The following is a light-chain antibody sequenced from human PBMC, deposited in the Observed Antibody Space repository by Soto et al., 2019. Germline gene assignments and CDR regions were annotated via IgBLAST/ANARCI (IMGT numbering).Light chain of an antibody. CDR3: QQYNSYPRT. CDR1: QSISTW. CDR2: GAS. V-gene: IGKV1-5*03. J-gene: IGKJ1*01. Sequence: DIQMTQSPSTLSASVGDRVTVTCRASQSISTWVAWYQQKPGKAPKLLIYGASSLESGVPSRFSGSGSGTEFTLTISSLQPDDFATYYCQQYNSYPRTFGRGTKVEMK.